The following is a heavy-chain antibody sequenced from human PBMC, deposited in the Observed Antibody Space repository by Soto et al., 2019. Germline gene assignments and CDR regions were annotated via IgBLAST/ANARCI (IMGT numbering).Heavy chain of an antibody. J-gene: IGHJ6*02. D-gene: IGHD2-2*01. Sequence: GGSLRLSCAASGFTFTTYAMHWVRQAPGRGPGWVSVISYDGYNKYYADSVRGRFTISRDNSKNTLYLQMNSLRAEDTAVFYCARDRRDQLPPYYYYYGMDVWGQGTTVTVSS. CDR1: GFTFTTYA. CDR3: ARDRRDQLPPYYYYYGMDV. V-gene: IGHV3-30-3*01. CDR2: ISYDGYNK.